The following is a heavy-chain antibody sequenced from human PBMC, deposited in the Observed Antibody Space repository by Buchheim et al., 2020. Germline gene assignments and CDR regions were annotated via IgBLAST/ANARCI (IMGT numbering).Heavy chain of an antibody. CDR3: ARDGVVGATVLDY. D-gene: IGHD2-15*01. Sequence: EVQLVESGGALVQPGGSLRLSCAASGFTFSSYWMNWVRQAPGKGLEWVANIKQDGSERYYLDSGKGRFTISRDNARSSLYLQMNSLRAEDTAVYHCARDGVVGATVLDYWGQGTL. CDR2: IKQDGSER. V-gene: IGHV3-7*01. J-gene: IGHJ4*02. CDR1: GFTFSSYW.